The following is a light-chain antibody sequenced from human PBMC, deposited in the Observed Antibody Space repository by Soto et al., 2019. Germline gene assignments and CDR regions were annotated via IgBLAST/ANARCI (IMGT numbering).Light chain of an antibody. CDR1: TLPKQP. CDR2: RGN. J-gene: IGLJ2*01. CDR3: QSADSSGTYPHVV. Sequence: SYELTQPPSVSVSPGQTARITCSGETLPKQPAYWYQQKPGQAPVVVIHRGNERPSGIPERFSGSSSGTTVTLTINGVQAEDEADYYCQSADSSGTYPHVVFGGGTKLTVL. V-gene: IGLV3-25*03.